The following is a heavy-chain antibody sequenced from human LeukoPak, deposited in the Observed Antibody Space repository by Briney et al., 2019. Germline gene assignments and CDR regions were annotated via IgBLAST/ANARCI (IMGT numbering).Heavy chain of an antibody. V-gene: IGHV4-61*08. CDR3: AREVLSATNYGIDV. Sequence: SETLSLTCTVSGASVSSGGYYWSWIRQPPGKGLEWIGYIYYSGSANYNPSLKSRVTISVDTSKNQFSLKLSSVTAADTAVYYCAREVLSATNYGIDVWGQGTTVTVSS. CDR2: IYYSGSA. J-gene: IGHJ6*02. CDR1: GASVSSGGYY.